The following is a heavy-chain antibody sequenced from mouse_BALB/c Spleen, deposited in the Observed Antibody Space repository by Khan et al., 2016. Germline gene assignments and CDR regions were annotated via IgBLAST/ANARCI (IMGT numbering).Heavy chain of an antibody. D-gene: IGHD2-12*01. V-gene: IGHV1-9*01. Sequence: QVQLQQSGAELMKPGASVKISCKATGYTFSSNWIEWVKQRPGHGLEWIGEILPGSGSTKYNNKFKGKATVTAETSSNTAYKQLSSLTSADSAVYFCARGEDSPYFEYWGQGTTLTVSS. CDR2: ILPGSGST. CDR1: GYTFSSNW. J-gene: IGHJ2*01. CDR3: ARGEDSPYFEY.